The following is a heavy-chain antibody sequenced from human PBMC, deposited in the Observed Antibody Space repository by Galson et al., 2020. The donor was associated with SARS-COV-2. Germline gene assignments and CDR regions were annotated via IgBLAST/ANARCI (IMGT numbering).Heavy chain of an antibody. V-gene: IGHV1-18*01. D-gene: IGHD6-19*01. CDR1: GYTFTSYG. Sequence: ASVKVSCKASGYTFTSYGISWVRQAPGQGLEWMGWISAYNGNTNYAQKLQGRVTMTTDTSTSTAYMELRSLRSDDTAVYYCARDRRWSSGWYGADFDPWGQGTLVTVSS. CDR2: ISAYNGNT. CDR3: ARDRRWSSGWYGADFDP. J-gene: IGHJ5*02.